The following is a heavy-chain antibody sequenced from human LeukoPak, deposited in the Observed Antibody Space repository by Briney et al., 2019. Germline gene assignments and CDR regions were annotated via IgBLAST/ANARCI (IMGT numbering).Heavy chain of an antibody. J-gene: IGHJ4*02. V-gene: IGHV1-18*01. CDR2: ISAYNGNT. CDR1: GYTFTSYC. Sequence: GASVTVPCKASGYTFTSYCISWVRQAPGQGLEWMGWISAYNGNTNYAQKLQGRVTMTTDTSTSTAYMELRSLRSDDTAVYYCARGRGYVDTAMPFDYWGQGTLVTVSS. CDR3: ARGRGYVDTAMPFDY. D-gene: IGHD5-18*01.